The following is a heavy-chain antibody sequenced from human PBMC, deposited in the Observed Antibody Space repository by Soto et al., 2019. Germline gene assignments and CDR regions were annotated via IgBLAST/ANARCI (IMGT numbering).Heavy chain of an antibody. V-gene: IGHV3-74*01. CDR2: INSDGSST. J-gene: IGHJ6*02. Sequence: GGSLRLSCAASGFTFSSYWMHWVRQAPGKGLVWVSRINSDGSSTSYADSVKGRFTVSRDNAKNTLNLQMNSLRAEDTAVYYCAREGRGVVVPGGMDVWGQGTTVTVSS. CDR1: GFTFSSYW. D-gene: IGHD2-2*01. CDR3: AREGRGVVVPGGMDV.